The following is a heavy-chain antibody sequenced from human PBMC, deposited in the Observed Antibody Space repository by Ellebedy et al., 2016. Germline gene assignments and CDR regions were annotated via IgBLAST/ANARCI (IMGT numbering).Heavy chain of an antibody. CDR2: INHSGST. J-gene: IGHJ6*02. CDR3: ARGFSGMVGHYGMDV. D-gene: IGHD3-10*01. CDR1: GGSFSGYH. V-gene: IGHV4-34*01. Sequence: SETLSLTXAVYGGSFSGYHWSWIRQPPGKGLEWIGEINHSGSTNYNPSLKSRVTISVDTSKNQFSLKLSSVTAADTAVYYCARGFSGMVGHYGMDVWGQGTTVTVSS.